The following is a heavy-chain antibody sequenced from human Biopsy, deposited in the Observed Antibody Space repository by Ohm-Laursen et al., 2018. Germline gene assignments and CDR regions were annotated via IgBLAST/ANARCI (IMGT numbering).Heavy chain of an antibody. D-gene: IGHD6-13*01. Sequence: PTQTLTLTCSFSGFSLSPRGMCVSWIRQAPGKALEWLARVDWDDYKDYSASLQTKLSISKETSNDQVVLTVNNVDPADTATYYCARTPILIVSAGLVYRHRRHLQGMDVWGQGIAVTGS. V-gene: IGHV2-70*11. CDR3: ARTPILIVSAGLVYRHRRHLQGMDV. CDR1: GFSLSPRGMC. J-gene: IGHJ6*02. CDR2: VDWDDYK.